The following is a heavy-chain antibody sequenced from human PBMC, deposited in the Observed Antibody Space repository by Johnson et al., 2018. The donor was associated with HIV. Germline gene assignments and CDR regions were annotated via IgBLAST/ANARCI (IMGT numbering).Heavy chain of an antibody. J-gene: IGHJ1*01. D-gene: IGHD1-26*01. CDR3: ARDGSDVVGDNVRGLLGLRWAM. V-gene: IGHV3-11*01. CDR2: ISSSGSTI. CDR1: GFTVSSNY. Sequence: QVQLVESGGGVVQPGGSLRLSCAASGFTVSSNYMSWVRQAPGKGLEWVSYISSSGSTIYYADSVKGRFTISRDNAKNSLYLQMNSLRAEDTAVYYCARDGSDVVGDNVRGLLGLRWAMWG.